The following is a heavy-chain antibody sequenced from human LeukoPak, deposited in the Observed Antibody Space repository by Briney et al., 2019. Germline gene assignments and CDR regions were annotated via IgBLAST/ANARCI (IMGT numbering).Heavy chain of an antibody. J-gene: IGHJ4*02. V-gene: IGHV4-4*07. CDR3: AKFGGGNYYEAFFDF. D-gene: IGHD3-16*01. CDR2: IHYSGST. CDR1: SASISGSY. Sequence: SETLSLTCNVSSASISGSYWSWIRQPAGKGLEWLGRIHYSGSTNYNPSLKSRVTISLDTSKNQFSLKLRSVTAADTAVYYCAKFGGGNYYEAFFDFWGQGALVTVSS.